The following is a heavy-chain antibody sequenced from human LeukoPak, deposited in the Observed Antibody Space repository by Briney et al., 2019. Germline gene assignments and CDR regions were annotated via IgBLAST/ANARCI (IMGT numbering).Heavy chain of an antibody. V-gene: IGHV3-53*01. CDR2: IYSGGST. J-gene: IGHJ4*02. D-gene: IGHD6-19*01. CDR1: GFTVSTNF. CDR3: ARGYSSGWFYFDY. Sequence: GGSLRLSCVVSGFTVSTNFMSWVRQAPGERLEWVSVIYSGGSTYYADSVKGRFTISRDNSKNTLYLQMNSLRAEDTVVYYCARGYSSGWFYFDYWGQGTLVTVSS.